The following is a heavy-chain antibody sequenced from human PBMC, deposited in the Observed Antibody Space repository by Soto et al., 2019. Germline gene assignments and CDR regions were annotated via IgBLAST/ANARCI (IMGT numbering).Heavy chain of an antibody. CDR2: ISVYKGNT. V-gene: IGHV1-18*01. Sequence: QVQLVQSGAEVKTPGASVKVSCRASGYTFMSYGIHWVRQAPGQGLEWMGWISVYKGNTNYAQKLQDRVTMTTDTSTSTAYMELRSLRSDDTAVYFCARDQTLYAIGGDSWFDPWGQGPLVTVSS. CDR3: ARDQTLYAIGGDSWFDP. J-gene: IGHJ5*02. CDR1: GYTFMSYG. D-gene: IGHD2-8*01.